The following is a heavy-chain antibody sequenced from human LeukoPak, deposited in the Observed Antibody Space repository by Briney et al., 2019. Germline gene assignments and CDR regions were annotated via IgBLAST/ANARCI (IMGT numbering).Heavy chain of an antibody. CDR1: GFTFTSSA. CDR2: IVVGSGNT. J-gene: IGHJ3*02. Sequence: SVKVSCKASGFTFTSSAMQWVRQARGQRLEWIGWIVVGSGNTNYAQKFQERVTITRDMSTSTAYMELSSLRSEDTAVYYCAAAPLSWFGELSKDAFDIWGQGTMVTVSS. V-gene: IGHV1-58*02. CDR3: AAAPLSWFGELSKDAFDI. D-gene: IGHD3-10*01.